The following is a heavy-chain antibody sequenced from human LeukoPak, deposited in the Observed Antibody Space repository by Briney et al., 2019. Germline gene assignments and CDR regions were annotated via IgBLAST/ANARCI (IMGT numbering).Heavy chain of an antibody. Sequence: SVKVSCKASGGTFSSYAISWVRQAPGQGLEWMGRIIPILGIANYAQKFQGRVTITADKSTSTAYVELSSLRSEDTAVYYCARESPLGIAAAGQRGVCDYWGQGTLVTVSS. CDR2: IIPILGIA. J-gene: IGHJ4*02. CDR3: ARESPLGIAAAGQRGVCDY. CDR1: GGTFSSYA. V-gene: IGHV1-69*04. D-gene: IGHD6-13*01.